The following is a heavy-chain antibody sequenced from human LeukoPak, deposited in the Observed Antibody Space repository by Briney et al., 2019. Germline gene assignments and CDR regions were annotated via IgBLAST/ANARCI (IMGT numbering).Heavy chain of an antibody. D-gene: IGHD3-10*01. CDR1: GFTFSSYA. CDR3: AKDSLWFGELSPFDY. J-gene: IGHJ4*02. CDR2: ISGSGGST. V-gene: IGHV3-23*01. Sequence: GGSLRLSCAASGFTFSSYAMSWVRQAPGKGLGWVSAISGSGGSTYYADSVKGRFTISRDNFKNTLYLQVNSLRAEDTAVYYCAKDSLWFGELSPFDYWGQGTLVTVSS.